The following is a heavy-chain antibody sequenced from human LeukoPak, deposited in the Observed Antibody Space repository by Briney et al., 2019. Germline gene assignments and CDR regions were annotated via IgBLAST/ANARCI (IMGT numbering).Heavy chain of an antibody. CDR1: GGSIGTDY. CDR3: ARLAGSSSSDY. J-gene: IGHJ4*02. V-gene: IGHV4-4*09. CDR2: IYSSGST. Sequence: PSETLSLTCTVSGGSIGTDYWSWIRQPPGKGLEWIGYIYSSGSTNYNPSLKSRVTISLDTSNNQFSLKLNSVTAADTAVYYCARLAGSSSSDYWGQGTLVTVSS. D-gene: IGHD6-6*01.